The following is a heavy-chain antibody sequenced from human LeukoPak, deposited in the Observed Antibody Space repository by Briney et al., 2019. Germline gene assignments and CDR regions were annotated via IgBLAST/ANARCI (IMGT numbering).Heavy chain of an antibody. CDR1: GGIFSSYA. CDR2: IIPILGIA. Sequence: ASVKVSCKASGGIFSSYAIIWVRQAPGQGLEWMGRIIPILGIANYAQKFQGRVTITADKSTSTAYMDLSGLRSEDTAVYYCARDLPPYYFDYWGQGTLVTVSS. CDR3: ARDLPPYYFDY. J-gene: IGHJ4*02. V-gene: IGHV1-69*04.